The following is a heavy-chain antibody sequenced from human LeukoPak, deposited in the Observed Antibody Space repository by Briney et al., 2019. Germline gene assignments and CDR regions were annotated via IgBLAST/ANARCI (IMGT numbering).Heavy chain of an antibody. CDR3: ARRGVVVVPAAVDNYYYYYMDV. J-gene: IGHJ6*03. V-gene: IGHV5-51*01. Sequence: GESLKISCKGPRHSFHGQWIGWVRQMPGKGLEWMGIIYPDDSDTRYSPSFQGQVTISADKSISTAYLQWSSLKASDTAMYYCARRGVVVVPAAVDNYYYYYMDVWGKGTTVTVSS. CDR1: RHSFHGQW. D-gene: IGHD2-2*01. CDR2: IYPDDSDT.